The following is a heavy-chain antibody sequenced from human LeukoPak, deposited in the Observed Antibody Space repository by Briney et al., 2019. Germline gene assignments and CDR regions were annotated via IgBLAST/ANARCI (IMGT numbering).Heavy chain of an antibody. CDR1: GASISSNNL. D-gene: IGHD6-25*01. Sequence: SETLSLTCAVSGASISSNNLWSWVRQSPAKGLEWIGEIYHTGTTNYMPSLKRRVAISVDKSKNQFSLKLTSVTAADTAVYYCATEGRSRSSGGTTWGQGILVTVSS. CDR3: ATEGRSRSSGGTT. CDR2: IYHTGTT. J-gene: IGHJ5*02. V-gene: IGHV4-4*02.